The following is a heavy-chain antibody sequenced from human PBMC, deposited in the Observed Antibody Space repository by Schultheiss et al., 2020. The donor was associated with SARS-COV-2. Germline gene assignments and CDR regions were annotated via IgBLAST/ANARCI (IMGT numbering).Heavy chain of an antibody. CDR3: ARSIVGATRFD. J-gene: IGHJ4*02. CDR2: ISAYNGNT. Sequence: ASVKVSCKASGYTFSGYYMHWVRQAPGQGLEWMGWISAYNGNTNYAQKLQGRVTMTTDTSTSTAYMELRSLRSDDTAVYYCARSIVGATRFDWGQGTLVTVSS. CDR1: GYTFSGYY. V-gene: IGHV1-18*04. D-gene: IGHD1-26*01.